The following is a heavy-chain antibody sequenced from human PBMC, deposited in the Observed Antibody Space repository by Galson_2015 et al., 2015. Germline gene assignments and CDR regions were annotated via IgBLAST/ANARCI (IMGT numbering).Heavy chain of an antibody. CDR2: IYTSGST. V-gene: IGHV4-61*02. CDR1: GGSISSGSYY. CDR3: ARGRYYDIAYFDY. D-gene: IGHD3-22*01. J-gene: IGHJ4*02. Sequence: LSLTCTVSGGSISSGSYYWSWIRQPAGKGLEWIGRIYTSGSTNYNPSLKSRVTISVDTSKNQFSLKLSSVTAADTAVYYCARGRYYDIAYFDYWGQGTLVTVSS.